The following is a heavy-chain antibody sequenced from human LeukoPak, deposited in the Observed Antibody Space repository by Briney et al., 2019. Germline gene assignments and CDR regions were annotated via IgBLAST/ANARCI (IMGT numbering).Heavy chain of an antibody. CDR3: ARHSIQWELLTPYDY. CDR2: IYYSGST. D-gene: IGHD1-26*01. J-gene: IGHJ4*02. Sequence: SETLSLTCTVSGGSISSYYWSWIRQPPGKGLEWIGYIYYSGSTNYDPSLKSRVTISVDTSKNQFPLKLSSVTAADTAVYYCARHSIQWELLTPYDYWGQGTLVTVSS. CDR1: GGSISSYY. V-gene: IGHV4-59*01.